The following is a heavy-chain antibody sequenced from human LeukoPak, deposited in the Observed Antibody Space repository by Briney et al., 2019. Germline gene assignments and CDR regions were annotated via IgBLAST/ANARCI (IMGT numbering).Heavy chain of an antibody. CDR3: ARGVTTVTTYYYYYYMDV. Sequence: GASVKVSCKASGYTFTSYDINWVRQATGQGLEWMGWMNPNSGNTGYAQKFQGRVTITRNTSISTAYMELSSLRSEDTAVYYCARGVTTVTTYYYYYYMDVWGKGTTVTVSS. D-gene: IGHD4-17*01. J-gene: IGHJ6*03. CDR2: MNPNSGNT. CDR1: GYTFTSYD. V-gene: IGHV1-8*03.